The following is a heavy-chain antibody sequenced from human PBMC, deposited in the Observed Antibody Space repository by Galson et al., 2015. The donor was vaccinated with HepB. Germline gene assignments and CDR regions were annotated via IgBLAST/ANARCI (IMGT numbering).Heavy chain of an antibody. V-gene: IGHV3-23*01. CDR2: ISGSGSST. CDR1: GFTFNYHA. D-gene: IGHD3-22*01. J-gene: IGHJ4*02. CDR3: AKDYLPYYDRWGSYSDLYYFDY. Sequence: SLRLSCVASGFTFNYHAMNWVRQAPGKGLEWVASISGSGSSTYYADSVKGRFTISRDNSLDTVDLQMDSLRVDDTAVYYCAKDYLPYYDRWGSYSDLYYFDYWGQGTLVTVSS.